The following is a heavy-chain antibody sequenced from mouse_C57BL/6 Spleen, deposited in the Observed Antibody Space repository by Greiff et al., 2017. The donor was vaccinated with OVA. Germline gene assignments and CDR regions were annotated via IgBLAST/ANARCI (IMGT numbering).Heavy chain of an antibody. V-gene: IGHV1-82*01. J-gene: IGHJ1*03. D-gene: IGHD2-10*02. CDR2: IYPGDGDT. CDR3: ARGYGNWYFDV. CDR1: GYAFSSSW. Sequence: VQLQQSGPELVKPGASVKISCKASGYAFSSSWMNWVKQRPGKGLEWIGRIYPGDGDTNYNGKFKGKATLTADKSSSTAYMQLSSLTSEDSAVYFGARGYGNWYFDVWGTGTTVTVSS.